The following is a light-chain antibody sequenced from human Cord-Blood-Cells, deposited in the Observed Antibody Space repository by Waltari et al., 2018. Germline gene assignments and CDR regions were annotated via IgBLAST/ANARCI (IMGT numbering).Light chain of an antibody. CDR3: QQYYSTWT. CDR2: WAS. V-gene: IGKV4-1*01. Sequence: DIEMTQSPDSLAVSLGERATINCKSSQSVLYSYNNKNYLAWYQQKPGQPPKLLIYWASTRESGVPDRFSGSGSGTDFTLTISSLQAEDVAVYYCQQYYSTWTFGQGTKVEIK. J-gene: IGKJ1*01. CDR1: QSVLYSYNNKNY.